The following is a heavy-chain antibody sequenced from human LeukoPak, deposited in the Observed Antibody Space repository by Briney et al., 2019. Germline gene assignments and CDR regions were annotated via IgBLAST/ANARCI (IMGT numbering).Heavy chain of an antibody. D-gene: IGHD3-16*02. Sequence: SETLSLTCTVSGGSISSGSYYWGWIRQPPGKGLEWIGEINHSGSTNYNPSLKSRVTISVDTSKNQFSLKLSSVTAADTAVYYCARGSYRRAFDYWGQGTLVTVSS. CDR1: GGSISSGSYY. CDR2: INHSGST. CDR3: ARGSYRRAFDY. V-gene: IGHV4-39*07. J-gene: IGHJ4*02.